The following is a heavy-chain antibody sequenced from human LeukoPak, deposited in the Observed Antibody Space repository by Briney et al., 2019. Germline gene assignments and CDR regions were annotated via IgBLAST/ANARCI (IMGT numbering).Heavy chain of an antibody. J-gene: IGHJ4*02. CDR1: GFTFSSYG. D-gene: IGHD3-22*01. CDR2: IWYDGSEK. CDR3: ARANYYDMAADY. V-gene: IGHV3-33*01. Sequence: PGRSLRLSCAASGFTFSSYGMHWVRQAPGKGLEWVAVIWYDGSEKYYADSVKGRFTISRDNSKNTLYLQMNSLRAEDTAVYYCARANYYDMAADYWGQGTLVTVSS.